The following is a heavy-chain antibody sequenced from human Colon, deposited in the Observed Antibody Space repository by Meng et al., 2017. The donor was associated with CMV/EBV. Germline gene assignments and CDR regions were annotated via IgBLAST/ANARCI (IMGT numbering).Heavy chain of an antibody. Sequence: GGSLRLSCAASGFTMGDYAMHWVRQVPGKGLEWVAGITWNCRKIGYSTSVKGRLTISRDNAKNSLDLELNSPRLDDTGLYYCAKDRSYSAFGYFDDWGQGTLVTVSS. J-gene: IGHJ4*02. D-gene: IGHD1-26*01. CDR1: GFTMGDYA. CDR2: ITWNCRKI. CDR3: AKDRSYSAFGYFDD. V-gene: IGHV3-9*01.